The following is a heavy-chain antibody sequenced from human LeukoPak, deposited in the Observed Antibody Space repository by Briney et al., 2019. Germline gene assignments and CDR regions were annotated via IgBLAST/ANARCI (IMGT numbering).Heavy chain of an antibody. CDR1: GYTFTSYG. Sequence: ASVKVSCKASGYTFTSYGISWVRQAHGQGLEWMGWISAYNGNTNYAQKLQGRVTMTTDTSTSTAYMELRSLRSDDTAVYYCARDQYKGYCSGGSCYRFDPWGQGTLVTVSS. J-gene: IGHJ5*02. CDR2: ISAYNGNT. V-gene: IGHV1-18*01. CDR3: ARDQYKGYCSGGSCYRFDP. D-gene: IGHD2-15*01.